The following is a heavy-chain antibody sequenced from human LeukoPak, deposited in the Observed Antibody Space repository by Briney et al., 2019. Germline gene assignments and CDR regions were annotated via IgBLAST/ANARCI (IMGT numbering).Heavy chain of an antibody. CDR3: ARVQGHPPNGLDV. V-gene: IGHV3-74*01. J-gene: IGHJ3*01. D-gene: IGHD2-8*01. CDR1: GFTFSSYW. Sequence: GGSLRLSCAASGFTFSSYWMHWVRQAPGRGLVWVSRINSDASSTSYADSVKGRFTISRDNAKNTLYLQMNSLRAEDTAVYYCARVQGHPPNGLDVWGQGTMVTVSS. CDR2: INSDASST.